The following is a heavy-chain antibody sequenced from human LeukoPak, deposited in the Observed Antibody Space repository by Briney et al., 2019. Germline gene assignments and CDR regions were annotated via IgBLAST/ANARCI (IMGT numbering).Heavy chain of an antibody. J-gene: IGHJ6*02. CDR3: ARTTSYFDMDV. V-gene: IGHV3-7*01. CDR1: ESTFSNYW. CDR2: IKPDGTVE. Sequence: GGSLRLSCAAAESTFSNYWMSWVRQAPGKGLEWVANIKPDGTVEHYVDSVKGRFTISRDNAKNSLYLQMNSLRDEDTAVYYCARTTSYFDMDVWGQGTTVTVSS. D-gene: IGHD3-22*01.